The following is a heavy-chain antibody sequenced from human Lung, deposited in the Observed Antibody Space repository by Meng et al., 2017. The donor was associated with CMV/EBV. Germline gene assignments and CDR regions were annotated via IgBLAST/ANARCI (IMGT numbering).Heavy chain of an antibody. CDR2: IYHSGST. CDR3: ASFPPPGKQWLVTDY. D-gene: IGHD6-19*01. CDR1: VGSISSSNW. Sequence: VKLQGSGPGLSKPSGTRSLTCAVSVGSISSSNWWSWVRQPPGKGLEWIGEIYHSGSTNYNPSLKSRVTISVDKSKNQFSLKLSSVTAADTAVYYCASFPPPGKQWLVTDYWGQGTLVTVSS. V-gene: IGHV4-4*02. J-gene: IGHJ4*02.